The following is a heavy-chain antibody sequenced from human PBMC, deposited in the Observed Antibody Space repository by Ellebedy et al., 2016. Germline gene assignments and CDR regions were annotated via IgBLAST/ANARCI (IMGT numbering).Heavy chain of an antibody. CDR1: GGTFSSYA. J-gene: IGHJ4*02. V-gene: IGHV1-69*13. Sequence: SVKVSXKASGGTFSSYAISWVRQAPGQGLEWMGGIIPIFGTANYAQKFQGRVTITADESTSTAYMELSSLRSEDTAVYYCARARPYCSGGSCYFAFDYWGQGTLVTVSS. D-gene: IGHD2-15*01. CDR3: ARARPYCSGGSCYFAFDY. CDR2: IIPIFGTA.